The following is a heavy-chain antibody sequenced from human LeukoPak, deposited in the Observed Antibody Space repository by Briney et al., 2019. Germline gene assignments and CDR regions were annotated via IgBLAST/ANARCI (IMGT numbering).Heavy chain of an antibody. CDR3: ASQDASIYSESSTSPTYSD. CDR1: GGTFTNYA. J-gene: IGHJ4*02. CDR2: IIPIFDSA. V-gene: IGHV1-69*05. Sequence: GASVTVSFKASGGTFTNYAFNWVRQAPGQGLEWMGRIIPIFDSAHYAQRFQGRITITTDESSTTAYMTLSSLTSDDTAVYYCASQDASIYSESSTSPTYSDWGQRTLVTVSS. D-gene: IGHD3-22*01.